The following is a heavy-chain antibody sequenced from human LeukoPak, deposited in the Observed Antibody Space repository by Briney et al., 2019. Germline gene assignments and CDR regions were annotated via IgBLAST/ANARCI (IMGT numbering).Heavy chain of an antibody. J-gene: IGHJ6*02. V-gene: IGHV3-53*04. CDR1: GFTVSSNY. CDR3: ARDAPRNGGMDV. Sequence: GGSLRLSYTISGFTVSSNYMSWVRQAPGKGLEWVSTIYDGGSTFYTDAVKGRFTIPRHNSKNTLYLQMDGLITEDTALYYCARDAPRNGGMDVWGQGTTVTVSS. CDR2: IYDGGST.